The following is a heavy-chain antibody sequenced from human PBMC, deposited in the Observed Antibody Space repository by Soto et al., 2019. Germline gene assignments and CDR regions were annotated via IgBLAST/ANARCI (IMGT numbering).Heavy chain of an antibody. J-gene: IGHJ5*02. CDR1: GFTFNNYG. Sequence: QVQLVESGGGVVQPGRSLRLSCAASGFTFNNYGIHWVRQAPGKGLEWVAVISYDGSNKYYADSVEGRFTISRDSSKNTLYLQLDSLRAEDTAVYYCARQGMPHHNRFDPWGQGTLVTVSS. CDR3: ARQGMPHHNRFDP. D-gene: IGHD2-2*01. V-gene: IGHV3-30*03. CDR2: ISYDGSNK.